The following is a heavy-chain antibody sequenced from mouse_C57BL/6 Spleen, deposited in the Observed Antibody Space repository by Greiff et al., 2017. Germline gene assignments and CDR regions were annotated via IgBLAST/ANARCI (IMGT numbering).Heavy chain of an antibody. V-gene: IGHV5-17*01. D-gene: IGHD2-3*01. J-gene: IGHJ4*01. CDR3: ARDGYPYYAMDY. CDR2: ISSGSSTI. Sequence: EVQLVESGGGLVKPGGSLKLSCAASGFTFSDYGMHWVRQAPEKGLEWVAYISSGSSTIYYADTVKGGFTIARDNAKNTRFRQMTSLRSEETAMYYCARDGYPYYAMDYWGQGTSVTVSS. CDR1: GFTFSDYG.